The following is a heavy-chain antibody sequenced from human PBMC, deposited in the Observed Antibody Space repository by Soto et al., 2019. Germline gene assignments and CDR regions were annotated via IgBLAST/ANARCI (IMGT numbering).Heavy chain of an antibody. CDR1: GGSISSGDYY. CDR2: IYYSGST. CDR3: ASTTGIAVAGGYFDY. D-gene: IGHD6-19*01. J-gene: IGHJ4*02. Sequence: QVQLQESGPGLVKPSQTLSLTCTVSGGSISSGDYYWSWIRQPPGKGLEWIGYIYYSGSTYYNPSLKSRVTISVDTSKNQFSLKLSSVTAADTAVYYCASTTGIAVAGGYFDYWGQGTLVTVSS. V-gene: IGHV4-30-4*01.